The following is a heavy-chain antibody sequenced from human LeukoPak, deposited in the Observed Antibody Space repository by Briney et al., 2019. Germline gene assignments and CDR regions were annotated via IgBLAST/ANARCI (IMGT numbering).Heavy chain of an antibody. D-gene: IGHD3-16*01. Sequence: SDTLSLRCSLSGDFISTYYWRWLRHTPGKGLQWIGYVYDSGTTNYNASLERRVTISSDASKNVLSMNVRSVTAADTAIYYCARHGGSLGYFDYWGQGTLVTVAS. J-gene: IGHJ4*02. CDR1: GDFISTYY. V-gene: IGHV4-59*08. CDR2: VYDSGTT. CDR3: ARHGGSLGYFDY.